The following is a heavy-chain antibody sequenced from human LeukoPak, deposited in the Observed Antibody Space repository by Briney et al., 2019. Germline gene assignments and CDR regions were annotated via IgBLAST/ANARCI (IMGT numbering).Heavy chain of an antibody. V-gene: IGHV4-34*01. J-gene: IGHJ4*02. CDR3: ARGRQRITIFGVVIKTSGFDY. D-gene: IGHD3-3*01. Sequence: AETLSLTCAVYGGSFSGYYWSWIRQPPGKGPEWIGEINHSGSTNYNLSLKSRVTISVDTSKNQFSLKLSSVTAADTAVYYCARGRQRITIFGVVIKTSGFDYWGQGTLVTVSS. CDR2: INHSGST. CDR1: GGSFSGYY.